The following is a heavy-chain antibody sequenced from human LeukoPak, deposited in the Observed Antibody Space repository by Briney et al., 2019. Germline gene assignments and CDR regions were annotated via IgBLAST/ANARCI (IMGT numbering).Heavy chain of an antibody. J-gene: IGHJ4*02. Sequence: ASVKVSCKASGYTFTSYGISWVRQAPGEGLEWMGWIGVYNGNTKYAQKFQGRVTLTTDTSTSTAYTELRSLRSDDTAVYYCARDDYCSSTTCDSYYFDYWGQGTLVTVSS. V-gene: IGHV1-18*01. CDR1: GYTFTSYG. CDR2: IGVYNGNT. D-gene: IGHD2-2*01. CDR3: ARDDYCSSTTCDSYYFDY.